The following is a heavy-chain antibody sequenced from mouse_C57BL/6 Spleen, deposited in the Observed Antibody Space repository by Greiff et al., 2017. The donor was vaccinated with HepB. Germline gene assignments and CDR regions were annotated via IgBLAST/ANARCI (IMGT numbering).Heavy chain of an antibody. V-gene: IGHV3-6*01. CDR1: GYSITSGYY. D-gene: IGHD1-1*01. Sequence: EVQLKESGPGLVKPSQSLSLTCSVTGYSITSGYYWNWIRQFPGNKLEWMGYISYDGSNNYNPSLKNRISITRDTSKNQFFLKLNSVTTEDTATYYCARDWSYYCRSLYAMDYWGQGTSVTVSS. CDR2: ISYDGSN. CDR3: ARDWSYYCRSLYAMDY. J-gene: IGHJ4*01.